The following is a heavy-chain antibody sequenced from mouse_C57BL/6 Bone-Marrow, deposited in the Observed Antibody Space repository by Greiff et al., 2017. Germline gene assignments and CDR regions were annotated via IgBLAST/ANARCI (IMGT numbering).Heavy chain of an antibody. V-gene: IGHV5-17*01. J-gene: IGHJ2*01. CDR2: ISSGSSTI. CDR1: GFTFSDYG. Sequence: EVMLVESGGGLVKPGGSLKLSCAASGFTFSDYGMHWVRQAPEKGLEWVAYISSGSSTIYYADTVKGRFTISRDNAKNTLFLQMTSLRSEDTAMYYCARPSTMVTTYYFDYWGQGTTLTVSS. D-gene: IGHD2-2*01. CDR3: ARPSTMVTTYYFDY.